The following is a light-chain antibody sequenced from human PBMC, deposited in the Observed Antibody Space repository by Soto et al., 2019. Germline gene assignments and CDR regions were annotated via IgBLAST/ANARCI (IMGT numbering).Light chain of an antibody. Sequence: QSALTQPASVSGSPGQSITISCTGTSSDVGSYNLVSWYQQHPGKAPKLMISEVTKRPSGVSNRFSGSESGNTASLTISGLQAEDESDYYCCSYAGSNTWVFGGGTQLTVL. CDR2: EVT. CDR1: SSDVGSYNL. CDR3: CSYAGSNTWV. J-gene: IGLJ3*02. V-gene: IGLV2-23*02.